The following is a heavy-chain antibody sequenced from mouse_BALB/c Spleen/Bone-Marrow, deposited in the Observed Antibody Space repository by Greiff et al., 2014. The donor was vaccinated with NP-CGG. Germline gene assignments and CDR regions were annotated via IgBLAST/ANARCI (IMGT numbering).Heavy chain of an antibody. D-gene: IGHD1-1*01. CDR1: GYAFSSFW. CDR2: IYPGDGDT. V-gene: IGHV1-82*01. Sequence: VKLMESGPELVKPGASVKISCKASGYAFSSFWMNWVKQRPGQGLEWIGRIYPGDGDTNYNGKFKGKATLTADKSSSTAYMQLSSLTSVDSAVYFCASGSSSFAYWGQGTLVTVSA. CDR3: ASGSSSFAY. J-gene: IGHJ3*01.